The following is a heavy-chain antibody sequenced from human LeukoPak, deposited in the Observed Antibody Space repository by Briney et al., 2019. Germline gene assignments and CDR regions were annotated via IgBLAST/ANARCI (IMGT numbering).Heavy chain of an antibody. J-gene: IGHJ3*02. D-gene: IGHD3/OR15-3a*01. CDR3: ASGSFGHDAFDI. V-gene: IGHV4-39*01. CDR1: GGSISSSSYY. CDR2: IYYSGST. Sequence: SETLSLTCTVSGGSISSSSYYWGWIRQPPGKGLEWTGSIYYSGSTYYNPSLKSRVTISVDTSKNQFSLKLSSVTAADTAVYYCASGSFGHDAFDIWGQGTMVTVSS.